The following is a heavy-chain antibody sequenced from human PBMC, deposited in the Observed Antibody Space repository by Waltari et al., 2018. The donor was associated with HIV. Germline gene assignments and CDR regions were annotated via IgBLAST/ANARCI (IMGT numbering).Heavy chain of an antibody. J-gene: IGHJ3*02. D-gene: IGHD2-15*01. V-gene: IGHV1-24*01. CDR1: GYTLTELS. CDR2: FDPEAGDT. CDR3: ATGVVVAAPIKI. Sequence: QVQLVQSGAEVKKPGASVKVSCKVSGYTLTELSMHWVRQAPGKGLEWMGGFDPEAGDTIYGQTFQGIVTMTEDTSTDTAYMGLSSLRSEDTAVYYCATGVVVAAPIKIWGQGTMVTVSS.